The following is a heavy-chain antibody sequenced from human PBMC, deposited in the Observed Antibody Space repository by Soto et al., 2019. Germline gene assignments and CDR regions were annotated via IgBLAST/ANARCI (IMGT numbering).Heavy chain of an antibody. J-gene: IGHJ5*02. CDR2: IYWDDDK. Sequence: QITLKESGPTLVKPTQTLTLTCTFSGFSLSTSGVGVGWIRQPPGKALEWLALIYWDDDKRYSPSLKSRLTITKDTSKNQVVLTMTNMDPVDTATYYCAHGQYYAYVWGNYRTGFDPWGQGTLVTVSS. V-gene: IGHV2-5*02. CDR1: GFSLSTSGVG. CDR3: AHGQYYAYVWGNYRTGFDP. D-gene: IGHD3-16*02.